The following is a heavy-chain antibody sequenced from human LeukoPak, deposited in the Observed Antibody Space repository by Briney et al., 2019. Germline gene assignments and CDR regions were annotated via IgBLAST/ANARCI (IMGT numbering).Heavy chain of an antibody. Sequence: GGSLRLSCAASGFTFSSYGMHWVRQAPGKGLEWVAVIWDDGREKYYAASVRGRFTISRDNSKNTVYLQMNSLRNEDTAVYYCARPSPPGDGYNPCDYWGPGALVTVSS. D-gene: IGHD5-24*01. V-gene: IGHV3-33*01. CDR3: ARPSPPGDGYNPCDY. CDR1: GFTFSSYG. CDR2: IWDDGREK. J-gene: IGHJ4*02.